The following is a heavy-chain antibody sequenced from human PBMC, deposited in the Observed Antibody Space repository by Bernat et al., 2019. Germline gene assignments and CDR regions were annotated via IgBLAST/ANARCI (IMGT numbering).Heavy chain of an antibody. D-gene: IGHD2-21*01. Sequence: EVQLVESGGGLAQPGGSLSLSCAASGFTFSSYAMSWVRQAPGKGLEWVSGISSGGGSTYYADPVKGRFTISRDNSKNTLYLQMDSLRAEDTALYYCAKDSIIRGVCCTIYYYFYMDVWGKGTTVTVSS. CDR1: GFTFSSYA. V-gene: IGHV3-23*04. CDR3: AKDSIIRGVCCTIYYYFYMDV. J-gene: IGHJ6*03. CDR2: ISSGGGST.